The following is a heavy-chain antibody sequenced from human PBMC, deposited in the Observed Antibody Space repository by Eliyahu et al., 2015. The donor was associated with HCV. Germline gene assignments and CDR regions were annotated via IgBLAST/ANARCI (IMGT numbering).Heavy chain of an antibody. J-gene: IGHJ4*02. Sequence: EVQLVESGGGLVQFGGSLRLSCAASGFTFSSSWMHWVRQAPGKGLVWVARINGDGRTTGYADSVKGRFTISRDNAKNTLYLQMNSLRAEDTAVYYCTRGCSGGSCYGDYWGQGTLVTVSS. V-gene: IGHV3-74*01. CDR2: INGDGRTT. CDR3: TRGCSGGSCYGDY. D-gene: IGHD2-15*01. CDR1: GFTFSSSW.